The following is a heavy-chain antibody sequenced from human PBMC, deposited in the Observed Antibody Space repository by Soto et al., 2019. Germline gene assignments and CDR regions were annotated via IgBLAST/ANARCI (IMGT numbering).Heavy chain of an antibody. Sequence: GGSLRLSCAASGFTFSSYAMHWVRQAPGKGLEWVAVISYDGSNKYYADSVKGRFTISRDNSKNTLYLQMNSLRAEDTAVYYCASPRTNSGYDLDYYYGMDVWGQGTTVTVS. D-gene: IGHD5-12*01. CDR3: ASPRTNSGYDLDYYYGMDV. J-gene: IGHJ6*02. CDR2: ISYDGSNK. CDR1: GFTFSSYA. V-gene: IGHV3-30-3*01.